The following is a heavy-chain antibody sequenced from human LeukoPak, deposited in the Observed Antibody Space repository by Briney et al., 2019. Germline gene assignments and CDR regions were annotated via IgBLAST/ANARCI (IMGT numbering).Heavy chain of an antibody. J-gene: IGHJ1*01. CDR2: ISGSGSTI. CDR3: ARPGYTSNWTPEYFQY. CDR1: GFIFSTYS. V-gene: IGHV3-48*04. D-gene: IGHD6-13*01. Sequence: GGSLRLSCAASGFIFSTYSMNWVRQAPGKGLEWLSYISGSGSTIYYGDSVRGRFTISRDNAKSSLFLEMNSLRAEDTAVYFCARPGYTSNWTPEYFQYWGRGTLVTVSS.